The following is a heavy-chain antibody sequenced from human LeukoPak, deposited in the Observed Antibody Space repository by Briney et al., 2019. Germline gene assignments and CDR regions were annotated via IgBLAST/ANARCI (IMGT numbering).Heavy chain of an antibody. CDR1: RGSISGYS. D-gene: IGHD4/OR15-4a*01. Sequence: SETLSLTCTVSRGSISGYSWSWIRQSPGGGLEWIGYIYYSGDTAYNPSLRSRVTMSVDTSKNQFSLQLRSMATADTAVYYCVRGPYGASISEWFDPWGQGTQVIVSP. CDR2: IYYSGDT. J-gene: IGHJ5*02. CDR3: VRGPYGASISEWFDP. V-gene: IGHV4-59*01.